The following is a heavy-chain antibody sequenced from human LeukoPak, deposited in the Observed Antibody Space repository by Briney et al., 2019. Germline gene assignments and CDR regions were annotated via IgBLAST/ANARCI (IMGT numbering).Heavy chain of an antibody. CDR2: IHHSGST. Sequence: PSGTLSLTCAVSGDSISNANWWNWVRQPPGQGLEWIGEIHHSGSTNYNPSLKSRVTISVDKSKNQFSLKLSSVTAADTAVYYCATSSGIAAGAFDSWGQGTLATVSS. D-gene: IGHD6-25*01. CDR1: GDSISNANW. V-gene: IGHV4-4*02. J-gene: IGHJ4*02. CDR3: ATSSGIAAGAFDS.